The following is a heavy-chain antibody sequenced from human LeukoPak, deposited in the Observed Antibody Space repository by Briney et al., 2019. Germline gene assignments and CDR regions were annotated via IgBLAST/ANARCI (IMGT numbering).Heavy chain of an antibody. CDR3: ARDGFVGAADY. CDR2: ITTISHYI. V-gene: IGHV3-21*01. D-gene: IGHD6-13*01. J-gene: IGHJ4*02. CDR1: GFTLSDYH. Sequence: GGSLRLSCAASGFTLSDYHMNWVRQAPGKGLEWLSSITTISHYIYYAGAVRGRFTISRDNAKNSLFLQMNSLRVEDTAVFYCARDGFVGAADYWGQGTLVTVSS.